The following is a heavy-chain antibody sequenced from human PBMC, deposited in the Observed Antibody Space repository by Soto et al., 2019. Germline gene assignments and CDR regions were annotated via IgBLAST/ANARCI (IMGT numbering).Heavy chain of an antibody. J-gene: IGHJ6*02. CDR3: ATDDIVVVPESSMDV. Sequence: GASVKVSCKASGYTFTSYAMHWVRQAPGQRLEWMGWINAGNGNTKYSQKFQGRVTITRDTSASTAYMELNSLRAEDTAVYYCATDDIVVVPESSMDVWGQGTTVTVSS. D-gene: IGHD2-2*01. CDR1: GYTFTSYA. CDR2: INAGNGNT. V-gene: IGHV1-3*01.